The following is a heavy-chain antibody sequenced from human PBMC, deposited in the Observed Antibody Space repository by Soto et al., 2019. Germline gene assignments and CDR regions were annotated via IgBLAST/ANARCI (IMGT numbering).Heavy chain of an antibody. V-gene: IGHV3-11*01. J-gene: IGHJ4*02. CDR2: ISGNGEII. CDR1: GFTFSDYY. CDR3: ARDVDADFRTDFDY. Sequence: GGSLRLSCVGSGFTFSDYYIHWIRRAPGKGLEWISYISGNGEIIQYAASARGRFTISRDNAENSVYLEMDRLRAEDTALYYCARDVDADFRTDFDYWGRGTLVTVSS. D-gene: IGHD4-17*01.